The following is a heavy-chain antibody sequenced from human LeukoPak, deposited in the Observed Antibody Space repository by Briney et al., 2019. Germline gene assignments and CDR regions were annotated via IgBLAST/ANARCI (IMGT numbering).Heavy chain of an antibody. V-gene: IGHV4-4*07. D-gene: IGHD3-9*01. Sequence: PSETLSLTCSVSGGSISRSSWSWIRQPAGKGLEWIGHIDLSGTTNYNPSLESRVTMSLDTSKNHFSLRLSSVTAADTAIYYCARNDGISASDIWGPGTMVTVSS. CDR1: GGSISRSS. CDR3: ARNDGISASDI. CDR2: IDLSGTT. J-gene: IGHJ3*02.